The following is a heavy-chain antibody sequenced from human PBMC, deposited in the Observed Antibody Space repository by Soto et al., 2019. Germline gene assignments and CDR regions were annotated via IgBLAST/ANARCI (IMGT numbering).Heavy chain of an antibody. D-gene: IGHD1-26*01. Sequence: GSLRLSCAASGFTFSSYSMNWVRQAPGKGLEWVSYISSSSSTIYYADSVKGRFTISRDNAKNSLYLQMNSLRAEDTAVYYCAREEGLLNWFHPWGQGTLVTVSS. CDR1: GFTFSSYS. J-gene: IGHJ5*02. CDR3: AREEGLLNWFHP. V-gene: IGHV3-48*01. CDR2: ISSSSSTI.